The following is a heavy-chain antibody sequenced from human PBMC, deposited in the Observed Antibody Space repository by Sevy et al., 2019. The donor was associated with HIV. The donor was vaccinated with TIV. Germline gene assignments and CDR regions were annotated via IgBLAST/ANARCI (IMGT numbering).Heavy chain of an antibody. J-gene: IGHJ4*02. Sequence: GGSLRLSCAASGFTLSDAWMSWVRQAPGKGLEWVGRIKSKTDGGPTVYAAPVKGRFTISRDESNNTLYLQMNSLKTEDTAVYYCTTDAHDFTNYPSPYYFDQWGQGTLVTVSS. CDR2: IKSKTDGGPT. CDR1: GFTLSDAW. D-gene: IGHD4-4*01. CDR3: TTDAHDFTNYPSPYYFDQ. V-gene: IGHV3-15*01.